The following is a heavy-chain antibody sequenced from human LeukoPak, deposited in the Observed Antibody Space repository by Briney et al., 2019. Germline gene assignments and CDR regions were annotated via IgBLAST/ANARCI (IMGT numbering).Heavy chain of an antibody. CDR1: GGSFSGYY. J-gene: IGHJ4*02. CDR3: ASYGTDSMNYFDY. V-gene: IGHV4-34*01. D-gene: IGHD1-1*01. Sequence: SETLSLTCAVYGGSFSGYYWSWIRQPPGKGLEWIGEINHSGSTNYNPSLKSRVTISVDTSKNQFSLKLSSVTAADTAVYYCASYGTDSMNYFDYWGQGTLVTVSS. CDR2: INHSGST.